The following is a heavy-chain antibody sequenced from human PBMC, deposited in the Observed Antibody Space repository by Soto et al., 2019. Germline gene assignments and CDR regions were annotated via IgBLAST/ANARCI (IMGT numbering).Heavy chain of an antibody. CDR3: AREGWYSSSWFDY. CDR2: IYYDGNT. Sequence: PSETLSLTCTVSGDSITSSSHYWGWIRQPPGKGLECIANIYYDGNTYYNPSLKSRVAISLDTSKNQFSLKLISVTAADTAVYYCAREGWYSSSWFDYWGQGTLVTVSS. CDR1: GDSITSSSHY. D-gene: IGHD6-13*01. V-gene: IGHV4-39*02. J-gene: IGHJ4*02.